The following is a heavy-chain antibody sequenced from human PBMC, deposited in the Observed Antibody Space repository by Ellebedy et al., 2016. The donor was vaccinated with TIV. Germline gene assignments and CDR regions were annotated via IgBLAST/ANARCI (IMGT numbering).Heavy chain of an antibody. CDR2: IFPGDSDT. Sequence: KVSCXSSAYSFTSYWIAWVRQMPGKGLEWMGIIFPGDSDTIYSPSFQGQVTISADKSISTAYLQWKSLKASDTAMFYCARGDSPSSGSYRYWGQGTLVTVSS. D-gene: IGHD1-26*01. CDR3: ARGDSPSSGSYRY. J-gene: IGHJ4*02. CDR1: AYSFTSYW. V-gene: IGHV5-51*01.